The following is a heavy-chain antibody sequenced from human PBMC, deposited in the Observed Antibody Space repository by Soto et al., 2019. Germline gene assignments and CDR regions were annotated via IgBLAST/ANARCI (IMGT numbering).Heavy chain of an antibody. CDR3: AREGYSYASLLTRPYYYYYYGMDV. CDR1: GFTFSSYA. J-gene: IGHJ6*02. Sequence: GGSLRLSCAASGFTFSSYAMHWVRRAPGKGLECVAVISYDGSNKYYADSVKGRFTISRDNSKNTLYLQMNSLRAEDTAVYYCAREGYSYASLLTRPYYYYYYGMDVWGQGATVTVYS. V-gene: IGHV3-30-3*01. CDR2: ISYDGSNK. D-gene: IGHD5-18*01.